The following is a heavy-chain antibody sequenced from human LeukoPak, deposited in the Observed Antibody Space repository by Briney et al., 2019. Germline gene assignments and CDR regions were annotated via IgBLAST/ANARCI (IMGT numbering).Heavy chain of an antibody. CDR2: IYYSGST. CDR1: GGSISSYY. V-gene: IGHV4-59*01. J-gene: IGHJ5*02. CDR3: ARDGVRNWFDP. Sequence: PSETLSLTCTVSGGSISSYYWSWIRQPPGKGLEWIGYIYYSGSTNYNPSLKSRVTISVDTSKNQFSLKLSSVTAADTAVYYCARDGVRNWFDPWGEGTLVTVSS. D-gene: IGHD3-3*01.